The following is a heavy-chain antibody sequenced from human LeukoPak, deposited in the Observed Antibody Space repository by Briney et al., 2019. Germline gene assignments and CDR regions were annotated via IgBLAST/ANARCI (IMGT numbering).Heavy chain of an antibody. Sequence: SETLSLTCTVSGYSITSAYYWGWIRQPPGKGLERIGSFFLKESTYYNPSLKSRVTISVDTSKNQFSLTLSSVTAADTAVYYCARVARCTSCFDIDYWGQGTLVTVSS. J-gene: IGHJ4*02. D-gene: IGHD2-2*01. CDR1: GYSITSAYY. CDR2: FFLKEST. V-gene: IGHV4-38-2*02. CDR3: ARVARCTSCFDIDY.